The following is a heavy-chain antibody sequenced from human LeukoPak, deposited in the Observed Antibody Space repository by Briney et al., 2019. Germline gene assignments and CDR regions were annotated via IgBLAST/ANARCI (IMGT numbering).Heavy chain of an antibody. CDR1: GGTFSSYA. V-gene: IGHV1-69*13. Sequence: EASVKVSCKASGGTFSSYAISWVRQAPGQGLEWMGGIIPIFGTANYAQKFQGRVTITADESTSTAYMELSSLRSEDTAVYYCVRETYSSPRRTPFDYWGQGTLVTVSS. CDR3: VRETYSSPRRTPFDY. CDR2: IIPIFGTA. D-gene: IGHD6-13*01. J-gene: IGHJ4*02.